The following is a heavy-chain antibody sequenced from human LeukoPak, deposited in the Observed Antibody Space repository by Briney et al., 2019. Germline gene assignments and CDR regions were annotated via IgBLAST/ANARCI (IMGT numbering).Heavy chain of an antibody. CDR2: IYFGGTT. CDR3: ARHRSDTGGKKGVNWFDP. CDR1: GGSIKNYY. D-gene: IGHD4-23*01. Sequence: PSDTLSLTCSVSGGSIKNYYWSWIRQPPGKGLEWLGNIYFGGTTDYNSSLKSRLTISVDTFKNQLSLNLQSVTAADTATYYCARHRSDTGGKKGVNWFDPWGQGTLVTVSS. V-gene: IGHV4-59*07. J-gene: IGHJ5*02.